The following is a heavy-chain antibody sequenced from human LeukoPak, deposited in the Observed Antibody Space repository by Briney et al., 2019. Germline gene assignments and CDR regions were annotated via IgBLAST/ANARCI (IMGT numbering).Heavy chain of an antibody. CDR3: AKDLPDYYGSGSPPDY. V-gene: IGHV3-30*02. CDR2: IRYDGSNK. J-gene: IGHJ4*02. D-gene: IGHD3-10*01. CDR1: GFTFSSYG. Sequence: GGSLRLSCAASGFTFSSYGMHWVRQAPGKGLEWVAFIRYDGSNKYYADSVKGRFTISRDNSKNTLYLQMNSLRAEDTAVYYCAKDLPDYYGSGSPPDYWGQGTLVTVSS.